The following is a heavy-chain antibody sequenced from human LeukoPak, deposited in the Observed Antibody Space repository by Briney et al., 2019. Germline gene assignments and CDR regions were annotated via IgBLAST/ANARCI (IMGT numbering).Heavy chain of an antibody. Sequence: SETLSLTCAVYGGSFSGYYWSWIRQPPGKGLDWIGEINHSGSTNYNPSLKSRVTISVDTSKNQFSLKLSSVTAADTAVYYCARDKRRTGYYTLVYFDYWGQGTLVTVSS. J-gene: IGHJ4*02. CDR3: ARDKRRTGYYTLVYFDY. CDR2: INHSGST. CDR1: GGSFSGYY. D-gene: IGHD3/OR15-3a*01. V-gene: IGHV4-34*01.